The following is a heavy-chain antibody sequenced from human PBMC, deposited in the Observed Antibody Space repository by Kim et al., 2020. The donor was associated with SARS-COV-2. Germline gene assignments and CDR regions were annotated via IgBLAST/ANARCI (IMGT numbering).Heavy chain of an antibody. D-gene: IGHD5-18*01. CDR3: ARVKNTAMVPWFDP. J-gene: IGHJ5*02. Sequence: AAAVQCRFTIPRDNSKTPRYLQMNSLRAADTAMYYCARVKNTAMVPWFDPWGQGTLVTVSS. V-gene: IGHV3-30*01.